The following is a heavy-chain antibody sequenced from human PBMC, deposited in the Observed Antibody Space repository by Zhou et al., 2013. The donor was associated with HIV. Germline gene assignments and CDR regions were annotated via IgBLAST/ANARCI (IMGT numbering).Heavy chain of an antibody. CDR2: INSRSGST. CDR3: ARESGYYFDH. Sequence: QVQLVQSGAEVKKPGASVKVSCKSSGYTFTSHYMHWVRQAPGQGLEWMGMINSRSGSTRYTQKFQGRVTITADKSTSTAYMELSSLRSEDTAVYYCARESGYYFDHWGQGTLVTVSS. CDR1: GYTFTSHY. V-gene: IGHV1-46*01. J-gene: IGHJ4*02. D-gene: IGHD5-12*01.